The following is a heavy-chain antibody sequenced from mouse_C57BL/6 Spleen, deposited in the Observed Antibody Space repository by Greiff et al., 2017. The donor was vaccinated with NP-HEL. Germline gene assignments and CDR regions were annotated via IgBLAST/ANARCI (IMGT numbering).Heavy chain of an antibody. D-gene: IGHD1-1*01. J-gene: IGHJ3*01. CDR2: IHPNSGST. CDR1: GYTFTSYW. Sequence: VQLQQPGAELVKPGASVKLSCKASGYTFTSYWMHWVKQRPGQGLEWIGMIHPNSGSTNYNEKFKSKATLTVDKSSSTAYMQLSSLTSEDSAVYYCARKNCSGSSWGFAYWGQGTLVTVSA. V-gene: IGHV1-64*01. CDR3: ARKNCSGSSWGFAY.